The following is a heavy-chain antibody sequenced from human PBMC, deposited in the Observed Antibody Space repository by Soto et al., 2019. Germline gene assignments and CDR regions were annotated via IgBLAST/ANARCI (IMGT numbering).Heavy chain of an antibody. D-gene: IGHD2-2*01. CDR3: AIFFFISTSCMRPVCYYYYGMDV. CDR1: GFTFSRYG. CDR2: ISSSSSTI. Sequence: GGSLRLSCAASGFTFSRYGMNWVRQAPGKGLEWVAYISSSSSTIYYADSVKGRFTISRDNAKNSLYLQMNSLRDEDTSVYYCAIFFFISTSCMRPVCYYYYGMDVWGQGTTVTVSS. J-gene: IGHJ6*02. V-gene: IGHV3-48*02.